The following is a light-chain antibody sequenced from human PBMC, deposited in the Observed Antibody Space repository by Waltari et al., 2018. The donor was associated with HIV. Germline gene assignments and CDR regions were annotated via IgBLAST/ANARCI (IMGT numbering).Light chain of an antibody. CDR1: QNISSY. Sequence: DIQMTQSPSSLSASVGNRVPITCRASQNISSYLNWYQQKPGKAPKVLLYAASSLQSGVPSRFSGSGSGTDFTLTISSLQPEDFATYYCQQSYTAPPTFGGGTKVEIK. CDR2: AAS. V-gene: IGKV1-39*01. CDR3: QQSYTAPPT. J-gene: IGKJ4*01.